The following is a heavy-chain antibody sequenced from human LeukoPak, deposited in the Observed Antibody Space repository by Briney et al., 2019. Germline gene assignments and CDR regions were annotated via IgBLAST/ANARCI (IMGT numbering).Heavy chain of an antibody. CDR2: IYYSGST. D-gene: IGHD4-17*01. J-gene: IGHJ4*02. CDR1: GDSISSYY. CDR3: ASNGDYIPFDY. Sequence: PSETLSLTCTVSGDSISSYYWSWIRQPPGKGLEWIGYIYYSGSTKYNPSLKSRVTISVDTSKNQFSLKLSSVTAADTAVYYCASNGDYIPFDYWGQGTLVTVSS. V-gene: IGHV4-59*08.